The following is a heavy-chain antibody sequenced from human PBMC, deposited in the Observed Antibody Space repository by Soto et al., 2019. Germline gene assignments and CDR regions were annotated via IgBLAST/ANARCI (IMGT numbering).Heavy chain of an antibody. V-gene: IGHV3-23*01. D-gene: IGHD5-12*01. Sequence: EVQVLESGGGLVQPGGSLRLSCAASGFIFTSYVMSWVRQGPGKGLEWVASISGSGGGAYYADSVKGRFTISRDNSKNTLSLQMGSLRAEDTAVYYCVKGGGATPDYWGQGTLVTVSS. CDR3: VKGGGATPDY. CDR2: ISGSGGGA. J-gene: IGHJ4*02. CDR1: GFIFTSYV.